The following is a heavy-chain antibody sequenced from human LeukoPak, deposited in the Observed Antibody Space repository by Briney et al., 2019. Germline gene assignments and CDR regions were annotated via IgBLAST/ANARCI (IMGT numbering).Heavy chain of an antibody. CDR3: ARGRCSSTSCYFDY. J-gene: IGHJ4*02. CDR1: GFTFSSYD. V-gene: IGHV3-13*01. Sequence: SGGSLRLSCAASGFTFSSYDMHWVRQATGKGLEWVSAIGTAGDTYYPGSVKGRFTISRGNAKNSLYLQMNSLRAGDTAVYYCARGRCSSTSCYFDYWGQGTLVTVSS. CDR2: IGTAGDT. D-gene: IGHD2-2*01.